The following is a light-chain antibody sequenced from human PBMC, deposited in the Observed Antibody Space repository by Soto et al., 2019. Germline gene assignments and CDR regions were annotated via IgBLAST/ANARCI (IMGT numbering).Light chain of an antibody. Sequence: EIVMTQSPATLSVSPGERATLALLASLRVSTNLAWYQQRPGQAPRLLIYDASTRATGIPARFSGSGSGTEFTLTISSLQSEDFAVYYCQQRSNWPPVTFGGGTKVDIK. V-gene: IGKV3-15*01. CDR1: LRVSTN. CDR3: QQRSNWPPVT. CDR2: DAS. J-gene: IGKJ4*01.